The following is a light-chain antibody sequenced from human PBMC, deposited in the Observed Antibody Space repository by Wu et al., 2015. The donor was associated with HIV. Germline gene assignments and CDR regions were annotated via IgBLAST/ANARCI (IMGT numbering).Light chain of an antibody. Sequence: DIQLTQSPSFLSASVGDRVTITCRASQGISSYLAWYQQKAGRVPKLLIYAASTLQSGVPSRFSGSGSGTDFTLTISSLQPEVVATYYCQKYNNVPRFGQGTKVEIK. CDR3: QKYNNVPR. J-gene: IGKJ1*01. CDR2: AAS. V-gene: IGKV1-27*01. CDR1: QGISSY.